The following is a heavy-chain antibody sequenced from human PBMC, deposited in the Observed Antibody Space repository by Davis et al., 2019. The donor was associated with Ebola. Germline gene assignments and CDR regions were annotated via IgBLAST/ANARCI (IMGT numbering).Heavy chain of an antibody. D-gene: IGHD2-15*01. V-gene: IGHV1-2*02. CDR1: GSTFTDYY. CDR3: PSRLSEWWFDP. Sequence: AASVKVSCKSSGSTFTDYYIHWVRQAPGQGLEWMGWINLNSGGTRFAPKFQGRVSMTTDTSIKTGYMELSSLRSDDTAVYYCPSRLSEWWFDPWGQGTLVTVSS. J-gene: IGHJ5*02. CDR2: INLNSGGT.